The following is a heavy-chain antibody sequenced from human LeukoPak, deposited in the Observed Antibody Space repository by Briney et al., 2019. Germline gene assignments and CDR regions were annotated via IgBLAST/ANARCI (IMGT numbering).Heavy chain of an antibody. J-gene: IGHJ6*04. Sequence: GGSLRLSCTASGFTFGDYSLSWVRQAPEKGLERVGFIRRKGYGGTTEYAPSVKGRFIISRDDSKSTANLQMNSLKTEDTAVYYCTRDHDFWSGPFDVWGKGTTVTVSS. CDR1: GFTFGDYS. D-gene: IGHD3-3*01. V-gene: IGHV3-49*04. CDR3: TRDHDFWSGPFDV. CDR2: IRRKGYGGTT.